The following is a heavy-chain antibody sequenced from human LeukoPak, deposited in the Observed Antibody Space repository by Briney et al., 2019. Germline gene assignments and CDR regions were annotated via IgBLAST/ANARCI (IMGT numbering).Heavy chain of an antibody. Sequence: SVKVSCKASGGTFSSYAISWVRQAPGQGLEWMGGNIPIFGTANYAQKFQGRVTITADESTSTAYMELSSLRSEDTAVYYCARDLKYYYDSSGTFDYWGQGTLVTVSS. CDR3: ARDLKYYYDSSGTFDY. V-gene: IGHV1-69*13. CDR1: GGTFSSYA. J-gene: IGHJ4*02. CDR2: NIPIFGTA. D-gene: IGHD3-22*01.